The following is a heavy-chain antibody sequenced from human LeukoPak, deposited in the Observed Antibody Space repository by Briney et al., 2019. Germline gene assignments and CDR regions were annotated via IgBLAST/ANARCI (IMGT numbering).Heavy chain of an antibody. Sequence: ASVKVSCKASGYTFTSYGISWVRQAPGQGLEWMGWIRAYNGNTNYAQKLQGRVTMTTDTSTSTAYMELRSLRSDDTAVYYCARDQPHYDFWSGYPSGQDYWGQGTLVTVSS. CDR3: ARDQPHYDFWSGYPSGQDY. J-gene: IGHJ4*02. D-gene: IGHD3-3*01. V-gene: IGHV1-18*01. CDR2: IRAYNGNT. CDR1: GYTFTSYG.